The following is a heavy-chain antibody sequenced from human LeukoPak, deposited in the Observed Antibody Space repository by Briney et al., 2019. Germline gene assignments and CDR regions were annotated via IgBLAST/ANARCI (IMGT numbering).Heavy chain of an antibody. CDR3: ARGGSSWYNY. J-gene: IGHJ4*02. V-gene: IGHV3-53*01. D-gene: IGHD6-13*01. CDR1: GFTFSSYA. CDR2: IYSGGST. Sequence: PGGSLRLSCAASGFTFSSYAMHWVRQAPGKGLEWVSVIYSGGSTYYADSVKGRFTISRDNSKNTLYLQMNSLRAEDTAVYYCARGGSSWYNYWGQGTLVTVSS.